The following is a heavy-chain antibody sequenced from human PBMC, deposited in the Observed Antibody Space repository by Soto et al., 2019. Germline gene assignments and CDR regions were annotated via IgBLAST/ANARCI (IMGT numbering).Heavy chain of an antibody. D-gene: IGHD1-1*01. CDR1: GGTFSSYA. CDR2: IIPIFGTA. J-gene: IGHJ5*02. V-gene: IGHV1-69*01. Sequence: QVQLVQSGAEVKKPGSSVKVSCKASGGTFSSYAISWVRQAPGQGLEWMGGIIPIFGTANYAQKFQGRVTITADEYTSTAYMELSSLRSDDTAVYYCARDYDWNKRNNWFDPWGQGTLVTVSS. CDR3: ARDYDWNKRNNWFDP.